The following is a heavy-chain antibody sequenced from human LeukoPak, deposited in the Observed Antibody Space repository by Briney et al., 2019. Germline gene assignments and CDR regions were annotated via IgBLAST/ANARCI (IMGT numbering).Heavy chain of an antibody. CDR2: ISSSGSTI. CDR3: ARDHPYYYDSSGYNY. V-gene: IGHV3-11*01. CDR1: GFTFSDYY. Sequence: PGGSLRLSCAASGFTFSDYYMSWIRQAPGKGLEWVSYISSSGSTIYYADSVKGRFTISRDNAKNSPYLQMNSLRAEDTAVYYCARDHPYYYDSSGYNYWGQGTLVTVSS. D-gene: IGHD3-22*01. J-gene: IGHJ4*02.